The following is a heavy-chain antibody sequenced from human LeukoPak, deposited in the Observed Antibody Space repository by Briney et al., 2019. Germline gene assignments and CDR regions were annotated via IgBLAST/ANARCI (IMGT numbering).Heavy chain of an antibody. CDR2: ISAYNGNT. V-gene: IGHV1-18*01. CDR1: GYTFTSYG. CDR3: ARKFGSLRFLEWLSGAFDY. J-gene: IGHJ4*02. Sequence: GASVKVSCKASGYTFTSYGISWVRQAPGQGLEWMGWISAYNGNTNYAQKLQGRVTMTTDTSTSTAYMELRSLRSDDTAVYYCARKFGSLRFLEWLSGAFDYWGQGTLVTVSS. D-gene: IGHD3-3*01.